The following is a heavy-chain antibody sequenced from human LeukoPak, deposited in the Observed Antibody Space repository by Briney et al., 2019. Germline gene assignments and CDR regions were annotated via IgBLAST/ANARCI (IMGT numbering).Heavy chain of an antibody. D-gene: IGHD5-18*01. J-gene: IGHJ4*02. CDR1: GGSISSSSYF. CDR3: ARHVDTAMASFFDY. CDR2: ISYSGST. Sequence: PSETLSLTCTVSGGSISSSSYFWAWIRQPPGKGLEWIRSISYSGSTNYNPSLKSRVTISVDTSKNQFSLKLSSVTAADTAVYYCARHVDTAMASFFDYWGQGTLVTVSS. V-gene: IGHV4-39*01.